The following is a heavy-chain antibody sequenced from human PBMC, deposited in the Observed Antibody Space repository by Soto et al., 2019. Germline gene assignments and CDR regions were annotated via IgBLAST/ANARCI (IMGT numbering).Heavy chain of an antibody. CDR3: ARALSITIFGVATDNWFDP. CDR1: GYTFTSYG. V-gene: IGHV1-18*01. D-gene: IGHD3-3*01. CDR2: ISAYNGNT. Sequence: ASVKVSCKASGYTFTSYGISWVRQAPGQGLEWMGWISAYNGNTNYAQKLQGRVTMTTDTSTSTAYMELRSLRSDDTAVYYCARALSITIFGVATDNWFDPWGQGTLVTVSS. J-gene: IGHJ5*02.